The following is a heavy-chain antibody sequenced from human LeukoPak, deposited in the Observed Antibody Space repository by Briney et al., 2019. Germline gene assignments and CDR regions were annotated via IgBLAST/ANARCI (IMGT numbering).Heavy chain of an antibody. Sequence: PSETLSPTCTVSGGSISGYYWSWIRQPPGKGLEWIGYIYYSGSTNYNLSLKSRVTISLDTSKNQFSLKLRSVTAADTAVYFCARTLYSSSSENYFDYWGQGTLVTVSS. CDR1: GGSISGYY. J-gene: IGHJ4*02. D-gene: IGHD6-6*01. CDR2: IYYSGST. CDR3: ARTLYSSSSENYFDY. V-gene: IGHV4-59*01.